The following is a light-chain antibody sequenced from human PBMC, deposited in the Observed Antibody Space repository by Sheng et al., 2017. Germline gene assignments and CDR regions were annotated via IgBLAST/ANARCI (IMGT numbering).Light chain of an antibody. V-gene: IGKV3-20*01. CDR3: QQYGSLVT. CDR2: AAS. J-gene: IGKJ4*01. Sequence: EIVLTQSPGTLAVSPGERATLSCRASQRVSSNYIAWYQQKPGQAPSLLIYAASSRATGVPDRFSGSGSGTDFTLTISRLEPEDSAMYYCQQYGSLVTFGGGTKVEIK. CDR1: QRVSSNY.